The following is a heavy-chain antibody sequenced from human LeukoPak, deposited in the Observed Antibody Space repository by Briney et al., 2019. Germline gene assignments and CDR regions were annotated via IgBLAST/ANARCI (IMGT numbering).Heavy chain of an antibody. D-gene: IGHD4-17*01. CDR3: VKDNYADYASGGVDWYFDL. CDR1: GFTFSNLA. CDR2: ISGSGGGT. Sequence: GGSLRLSCAASGFTFSNLAMGWVRQAPGKGLAWVSGISGSGGGTYYVDSVRGRFTISRDNSKNTVFLDMNNMRADVTAVYFCVKDNYADYASGGVDWYFDLWGRGTLVTVSS. J-gene: IGHJ2*01. V-gene: IGHV3-23*01.